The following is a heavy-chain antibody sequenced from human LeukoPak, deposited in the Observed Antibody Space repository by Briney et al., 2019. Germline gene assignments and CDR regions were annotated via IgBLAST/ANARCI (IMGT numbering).Heavy chain of an antibody. CDR3: AELGITMIGGV. Sequence: PGGTLRLSCAASGFTFSSYEMNWVRHAPGKGLEWVSDISSSGSTISYAESVKARLTITRDNANNSLYLQLNSLRAEDTAVYYCAELGITMIGGVWGKGTTVTISS. CDR1: GFTFSSYE. D-gene: IGHD3-10*02. V-gene: IGHV3-48*03. J-gene: IGHJ6*04. CDR2: ISSSGSTI.